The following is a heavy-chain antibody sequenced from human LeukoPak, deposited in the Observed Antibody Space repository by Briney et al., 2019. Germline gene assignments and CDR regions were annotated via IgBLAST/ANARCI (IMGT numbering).Heavy chain of an antibody. CDR3: AKDRANWAIDD. J-gene: IGHJ4*02. CDR1: GFTFTDHP. V-gene: IGHV3-69-1*01. CDR2: IGGDGIA. Sequence: KTGGSLRPSCVASGFTFTDHPMNWVRQAPGKGLEWISYIGGDGIAFYADSVKGRFTASKDDARKSMYLQMNSLRVEDTAVYYCAKDRANWAIDDWGQGTQVTVSS. D-gene: IGHD3-16*01.